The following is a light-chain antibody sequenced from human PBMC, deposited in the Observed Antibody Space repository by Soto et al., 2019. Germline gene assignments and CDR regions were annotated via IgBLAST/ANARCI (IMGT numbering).Light chain of an antibody. CDR2: GAS. Sequence: EILMTQSPATLSVSPGERVTLSCRASQSVSSNLAWYQQKPGQAPRLLIYGASTRATGIPARFSGSGSGTEFALTISSLQSEDSAVYSCQQYNNWPAFGQGTKVDIK. J-gene: IGKJ1*01. V-gene: IGKV3-15*01. CDR1: QSVSSN. CDR3: QQYNNWPA.